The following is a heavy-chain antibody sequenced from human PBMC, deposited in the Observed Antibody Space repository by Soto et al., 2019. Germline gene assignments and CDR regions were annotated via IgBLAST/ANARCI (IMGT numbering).Heavy chain of an antibody. V-gene: IGHV3-66*01. Sequence: GGSLRLSCAASGFTVSSNYMSWVRQAPGKGLEWVSVIYSGGSTYYADSVKGRFTISRDNSKNTLYLQMNSLRAEDTAVYYCARDPRLVDYYMDVWGKGTTVTVSS. D-gene: IGHD2-8*02. J-gene: IGHJ6*03. CDR3: ARDPRLVDYYMDV. CDR2: IYSGGST. CDR1: GFTVSSNY.